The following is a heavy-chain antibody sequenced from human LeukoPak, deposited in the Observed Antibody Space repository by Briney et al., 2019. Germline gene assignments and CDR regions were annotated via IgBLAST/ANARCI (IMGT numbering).Heavy chain of an antibody. CDR2: IHHSGST. J-gene: IGHJ4*02. D-gene: IGHD3-10*01. V-gene: IGHV4-38-2*02. Sequence: PSETLSLTCSVSAYSISSGYYRGWIRQPPGKGLEWIGAIHHSGSTYYTPSLKSRVTISVDTSKNHFSLRLSSVTAADTAVYSCARMVPAGSGNHYTFDYWGQGTLVTVSS. CDR3: ARMVPAGSGNHYTFDY. CDR1: AYSISSGYY.